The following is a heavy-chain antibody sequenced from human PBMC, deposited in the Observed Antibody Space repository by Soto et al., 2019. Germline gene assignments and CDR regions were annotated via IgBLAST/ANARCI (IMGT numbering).Heavy chain of an antibody. J-gene: IGHJ6*02. Sequence: GGSLRLSCAASGFTFSDHYMDWVRQAPGKGLEWVGRTRNKAKSYTTEYAASVKGRITISRDDSKNSLYLQMNSLKTEDSAVYYCARLRSGYCSSTSCYSYYYYGMDVWGQGTTVTVSS. CDR3: ARLRSGYCSSTSCYSYYYYGMDV. CDR2: TRNKAKSYTT. CDR1: GFTFSDHY. V-gene: IGHV3-72*01. D-gene: IGHD2-2*02.